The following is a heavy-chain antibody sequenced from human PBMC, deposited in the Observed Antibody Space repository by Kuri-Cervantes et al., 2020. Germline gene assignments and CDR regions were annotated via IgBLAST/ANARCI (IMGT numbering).Heavy chain of an antibody. CDR3: ARGERWIQLWSYFDY. Sequence: GESLKISCAASGFTFSDYYMSWIRQAPGKGLEWVSYISSSGSTIYYADSVKGRFTISRDNAKNSLYLQMNSLRDEDTAVYYCARGERWIQLWSYFDYWGQGTLVTVSS. V-gene: IGHV3-11*04. CDR2: ISSSGSTI. J-gene: IGHJ4*02. CDR1: GFTFSDYY. D-gene: IGHD5-18*01.